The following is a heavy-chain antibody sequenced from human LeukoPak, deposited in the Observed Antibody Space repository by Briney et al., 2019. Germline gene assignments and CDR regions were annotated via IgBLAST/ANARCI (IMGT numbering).Heavy chain of an antibody. D-gene: IGHD3-10*01. V-gene: IGHV3-30-3*01. Sequence: GGSLRLSCAASGFTFSSYSMNWVRQAPGKGLEWVAVISYDGSNKYYADSVKGRFTISRDNSKNTLYLQMNSLRAEDTAVYYCASVSWFGEPDDYWGQGTLVTVSS. CDR2: ISYDGSNK. J-gene: IGHJ4*02. CDR1: GFTFSSYS. CDR3: ASVSWFGEPDDY.